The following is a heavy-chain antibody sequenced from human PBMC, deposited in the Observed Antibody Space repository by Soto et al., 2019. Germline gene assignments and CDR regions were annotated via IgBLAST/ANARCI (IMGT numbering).Heavy chain of an antibody. Sequence: QVQLVQSGAEVKKPGASVKVSCKASGYTFTSYGISWVRQAPGQGLEWMGWISAYNGNTNYAQKLQGRVTMTTDTSXSXXYMELRSLRSDDTAVYYCARDGLVPAATQRVWFDPWGQGTLVTVSS. V-gene: IGHV1-18*01. J-gene: IGHJ5*02. CDR1: GYTFTSYG. CDR3: ARDGLVPAATQRVWFDP. CDR2: ISAYNGNT. D-gene: IGHD2-2*01.